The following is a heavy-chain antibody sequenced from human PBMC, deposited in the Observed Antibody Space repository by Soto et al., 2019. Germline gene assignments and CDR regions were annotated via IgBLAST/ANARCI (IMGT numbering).Heavy chain of an antibody. D-gene: IGHD3-9*01. J-gene: IGHJ3*02. CDR3: ANIPYYDILTGYYDAFDI. CDR2: ISGSGGST. CDR1: GFTFSSYA. V-gene: IGHV3-23*01. Sequence: GGSLRLSCAASGFTFSSYAMSWVRQAPGKGLEWVSAISGSGGSTYYADSVKGRFTISRDNSKNTLYLQMNSLRAEDTAVYYCANIPYYDILTGYYDAFDIWGQGTMVTVSS.